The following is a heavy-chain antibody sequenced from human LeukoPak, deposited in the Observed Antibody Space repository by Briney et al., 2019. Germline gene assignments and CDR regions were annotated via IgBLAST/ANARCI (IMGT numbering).Heavy chain of an antibody. CDR3: ARDEYPYCSGGSCLDY. CDR2: IYSGGST. V-gene: IGHV3-66*02. Sequence: GGSLRLSCAASGFTVSSNYMNWVRQAPGKGLEWVSVIYSGGSTYYADSVKGRFTISRDNFKNTLYLQMNSLRAEDTAVYYCARDEYPYCSGGSCLDYWGQGTLVTVSS. CDR1: GFTVSSNY. J-gene: IGHJ4*02. D-gene: IGHD2-15*01.